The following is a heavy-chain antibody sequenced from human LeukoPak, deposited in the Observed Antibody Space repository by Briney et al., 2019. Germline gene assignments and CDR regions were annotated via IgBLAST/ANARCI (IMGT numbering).Heavy chain of an antibody. V-gene: IGHV3-23*01. CDR1: GFTFSSYA. D-gene: IGHD5-18*01. CDR2: ISGSGGST. CDR3: AKGDSYGWSFFFDY. J-gene: IGHJ4*02. Sequence: HAGGSLRLSCAASGFTFSSYAMSWVRQAPGKGLEWVSAISGSGGSTYYADSVKGRFTISRDNSKNTLYLQMNSLRAEDTAVYYCAKGDSYGWSFFFDYWGQGTLVTVSS.